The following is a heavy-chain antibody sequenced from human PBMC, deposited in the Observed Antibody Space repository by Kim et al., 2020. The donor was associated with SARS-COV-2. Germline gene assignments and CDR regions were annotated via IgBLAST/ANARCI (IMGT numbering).Heavy chain of an antibody. CDR3: ARGNTLIPQD. V-gene: IGHV1-8*01. Sequence: ASVKVSCKASGYTFTSYDINWVRQATGQGLEWLGWMNPKSGNTGYAQKFRGRVTMTRDTSISTAYMELSSLTSEDTAVYYCARGNTLIPQDWGQGTLVTVSS. J-gene: IGHJ4*02. D-gene: IGHD3-22*01. CDR2: MNPKSGNT. CDR1: GYTFTSYD.